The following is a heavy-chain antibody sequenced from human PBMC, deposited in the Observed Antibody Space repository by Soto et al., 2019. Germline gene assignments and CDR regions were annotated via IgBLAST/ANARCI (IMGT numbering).Heavy chain of an antibody. D-gene: IGHD2-2*01. V-gene: IGHV1-8*01. CDR1: GYTFTSYD. CDR3: ASPAGPAAPPLDY. CDR2: MNPNGGNT. Sequence: QVQLVQSGAEVKKPGASVKVSCKASGYTFTSYDINWVRQATGQGLEWMGWMNPNGGNTGYAQKFQGRVTMTRNTSISTAYMQLSSLRSEDTAVYYCASPAGPAAPPLDYWGPGTLVTVSS. J-gene: IGHJ4*02.